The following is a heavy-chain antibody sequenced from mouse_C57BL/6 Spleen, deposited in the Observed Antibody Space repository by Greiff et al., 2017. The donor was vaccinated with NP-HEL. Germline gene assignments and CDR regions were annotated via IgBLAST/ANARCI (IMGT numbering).Heavy chain of an antibody. Sequence: QLQLKESGAELVKPGASVKISCKASGYAFSSYWMNWVKQRPGKGLEWIGQIYPGDGDTNYNGKFKGKATLTADKSSSTAYMQLSSLTSEDSAVYFCARGGGYLFAYWGQGTLVTVSA. J-gene: IGHJ3*01. V-gene: IGHV1-80*01. CDR1: GYAFSSYW. CDR3: ARGGGYLFAY. D-gene: IGHD2-3*01. CDR2: IYPGDGDT.